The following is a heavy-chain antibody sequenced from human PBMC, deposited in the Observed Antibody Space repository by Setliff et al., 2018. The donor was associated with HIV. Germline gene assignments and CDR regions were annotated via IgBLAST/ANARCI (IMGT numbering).Heavy chain of an antibody. CDR2: IDPSDSYT. D-gene: IGHD3-10*02. CDR3: ARHVNYYYYMDV. J-gene: IGHJ6*03. CDR1: GYSFTSYW. Sequence: PGESLKISCKGSGYSFTSYWISWVRQMPGKGLEWMGRIDPSDSYTNYSPSFQGHVTISADESISTAYLQWSSLKASDTAMYYCARHVNYYYYMDVWGKGTTVTVSS. V-gene: IGHV5-10-1*01.